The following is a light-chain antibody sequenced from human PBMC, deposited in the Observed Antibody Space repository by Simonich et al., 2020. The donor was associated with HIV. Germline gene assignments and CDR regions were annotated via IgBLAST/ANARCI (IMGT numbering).Light chain of an antibody. CDR2: QDG. CDR1: KLGEKY. CDR3: QAWDTSTGV. Sequence: SYELTQPPSVSVSPGQTASITCSGDKLGEKYACWYQQKPGQSPVRVIYQDGKRPSGIPERFAGSNSGNTATLTISGTQAMDEADYYCQAWDTSTGVFGGGTKLTVL. J-gene: IGLJ3*02. V-gene: IGLV3-1*01.